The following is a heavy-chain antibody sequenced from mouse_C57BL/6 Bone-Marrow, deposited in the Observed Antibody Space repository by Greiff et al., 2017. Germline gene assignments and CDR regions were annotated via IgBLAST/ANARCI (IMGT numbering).Heavy chain of an antibody. Sequence: QVQLQQSGAELARPGASVKMSCKASGYTFTSCTMHWVKQRPGQGLEWIGYINPSSGYTKYNQKFKDKATLTADKSSSTAYMQLSSLTSEDSAVYYCAREYYSNYLFAYWGQGTLVTVSA. CDR1: GYTFTSCT. CDR2: INPSSGYT. J-gene: IGHJ3*01. D-gene: IGHD2-5*01. CDR3: AREYYSNYLFAY. V-gene: IGHV1-4*01.